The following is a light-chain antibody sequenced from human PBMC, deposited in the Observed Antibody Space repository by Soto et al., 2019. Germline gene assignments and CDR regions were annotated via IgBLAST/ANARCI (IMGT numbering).Light chain of an antibody. CDR1: QGIRND. CDR3: LQDYNCPWT. Sequence: AIQMTQSPSSLSASEGDRVTITCRASQGIRNDLGWYQQKPGKAPKLLIYAASSLQSGVPSRFSGSGSCTDFTLTISSLQPEDFATYYCLQDYNCPWTFGQGTKVEIK. J-gene: IGKJ1*01. CDR2: AAS. V-gene: IGKV1-6*01.